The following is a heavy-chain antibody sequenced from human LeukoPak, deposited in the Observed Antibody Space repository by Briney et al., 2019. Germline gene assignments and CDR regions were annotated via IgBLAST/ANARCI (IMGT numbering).Heavy chain of an antibody. CDR2: IYSGGST. CDR3: ARGRRWGSSSSKGQYYFDY. V-gene: IGHV3-53*01. CDR1: GFIVSGNY. J-gene: IGHJ4*02. D-gene: IGHD6-6*01. Sequence: PGGSLRLSCAASGFIVSGNYMSWVRQAPGKGLEWVSIIYSGGSTYYADSVRGRFTISRDNSKNTLYLQMNSLRAEDTAVYYCARGRRWGSSSSKGQYYFDYWGQGTLVTVSS.